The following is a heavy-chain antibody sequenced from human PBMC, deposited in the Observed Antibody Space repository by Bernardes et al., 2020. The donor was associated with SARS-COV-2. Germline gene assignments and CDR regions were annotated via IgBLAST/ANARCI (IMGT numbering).Heavy chain of an antibody. CDR1: GYTFTGYY. CDR3: ALPPTNYDRYGMDV. D-gene: IGHD3-22*01. CDR2: INPNSGGT. Sequence: SVKVSCKASGYTFTGYYMHWVRQAPGQGLEWMGWINPNSGGTNYAQRFQGRVTMTRDTSISTAYMELSRLRSDDTAVYYCALPPTNYDRYGMDVWGQGTTVTVSS. V-gene: IGHV1-2*02. J-gene: IGHJ6*02.